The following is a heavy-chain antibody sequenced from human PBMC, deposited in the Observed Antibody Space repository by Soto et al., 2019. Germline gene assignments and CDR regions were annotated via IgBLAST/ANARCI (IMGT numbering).Heavy chain of an antibody. CDR1: GFTFSYYW. D-gene: IGHD1-26*01. Sequence: EVQLVESGGGLVRPGGSLRLSCAASGFTFSYYWMHWVRQAPGQGLVWVSRIHSDGSSTTYANFVKGRFIISRDNARNTVDLQMNSVRVEDTAVYYCARGDSGAFDLWGQGTVFTVSS. CDR3: ARGDSGAFDL. CDR2: IHSDGSST. J-gene: IGHJ3*01. V-gene: IGHV3-74*01.